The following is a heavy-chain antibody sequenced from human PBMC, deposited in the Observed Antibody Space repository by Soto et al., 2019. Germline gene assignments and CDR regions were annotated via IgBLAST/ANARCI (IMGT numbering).Heavy chain of an antibody. J-gene: IGHJ4*02. CDR3: ARDVRGYYFDY. Sequence: PGGSLRLSCAASGFTVSSNYMSWVRQAPGKGLEWVSVIYSGGSTYYADSVKGRFTISRDNSKNTLYLQMNSLRAEDTAVYYCARDVRGYYFDYWGQGTLVTVSS. CDR1: GFTVSSNY. D-gene: IGHD3-10*02. V-gene: IGHV3-53*01. CDR2: IYSGGST.